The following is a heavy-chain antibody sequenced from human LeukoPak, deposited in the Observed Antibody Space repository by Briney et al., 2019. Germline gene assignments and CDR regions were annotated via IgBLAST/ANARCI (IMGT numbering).Heavy chain of an antibody. V-gene: IGHV4-4*07. Sequence: SETLSLTCTVSGGSISSYYWSWIRQLAGKGLEWIGRIYTSGSTNYNPSLKSRVTMSVDTSKNQFSLKLSSVTAADTAVYYCARDSRTSGSYSYWGQGILVTVSS. D-gene: IGHD1-26*01. CDR1: GGSISSYY. J-gene: IGHJ4*02. CDR2: IYTSGST. CDR3: ARDSRTSGSYSY.